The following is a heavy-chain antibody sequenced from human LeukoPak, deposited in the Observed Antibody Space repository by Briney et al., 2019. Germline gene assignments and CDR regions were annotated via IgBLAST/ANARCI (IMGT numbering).Heavy chain of an antibody. J-gene: IGHJ4*02. CDR2: ISNSGGRT. D-gene: IGHD5-12*01. CDR3: AKSYNGYESKPDY. V-gene: IGHV3-23*01. Sequence: GGSLRPSCAGSGFTFNNYAMSWVRQTPRKGLEWVSSISNSGGRTFYTDSVKGRFTISRDNSKITLYLQMNSLRAEDTAVYYCAKSYNGYESKPDYWGQGTLVTVSS. CDR1: GFTFNNYA.